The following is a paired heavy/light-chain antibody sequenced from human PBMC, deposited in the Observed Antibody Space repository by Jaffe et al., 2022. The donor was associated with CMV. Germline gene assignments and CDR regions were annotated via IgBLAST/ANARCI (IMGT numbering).Light chain of an antibody. CDR1: NIGSKS. Sequence: SYVLTQPPSVSVAPGKTARITCGGNNIGSKSVHWYQQKPGQAPVLVIYYDSDRPSGIPERFSGSNSGNTATLTISRVEAGDEADYYCQVWDSSSVVFGGGTKLTVL. V-gene: IGLV3-21*04. CDR3: QVWDSSSVV. CDR2: YDS. J-gene: IGLJ2*01.
Heavy chain of an antibody. J-gene: IGHJ6*03. CDR1: GGSISSYY. V-gene: IGHV4-59*08. Sequence: QVQLQESGPGLVKPSETLSLTCTVSGGSISSYYWSWIRQPPGKGLEWIGYIYYSGSTNYNPSLKSRVTISVDTSKNQFSLKLSSVTAADTAVYYCARHMKTIGYGDYGVYYYYYYMDVWGKGTTVTVSS. CDR3: ARHMKTIGYGDYGVYYYYYYMDV. CDR2: IYYSGST. D-gene: IGHD4-17*01.